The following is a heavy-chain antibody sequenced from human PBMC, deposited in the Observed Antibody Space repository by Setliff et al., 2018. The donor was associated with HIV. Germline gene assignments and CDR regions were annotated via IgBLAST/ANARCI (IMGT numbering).Heavy chain of an antibody. CDR3: AKNTPSIINYPYYYYMDV. Sequence: PGGSLRLSCAASGFTFSTYAMTWVRQAPGKGLEWVSSISSSGGTTYFADTVKGRFTISRDNSKNTVYLQMNSLTTEDTAVYYCAKNTPSIINYPYYYYMDVWGKGTTVTVSS. CDR2: ISSSGGTT. V-gene: IGHV3-23*01. CDR1: GFTFSTYA. J-gene: IGHJ6*03. D-gene: IGHD1-7*01.